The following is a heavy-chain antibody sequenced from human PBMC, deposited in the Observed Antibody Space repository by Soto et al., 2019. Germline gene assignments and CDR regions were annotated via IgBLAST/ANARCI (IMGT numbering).Heavy chain of an antibody. CDR1: GFAFSSYA. Sequence: EVQLLESGGGLVQPGGSLRLSCVASGFAFSSYAMSWVRQAPGKGLEWVSLSGDSTYYADSVKGRFTISRDNSKNTLYLQMNSLRVEDTAVYYCAKESHFSMGLDYWGQGTLATVSS. J-gene: IGHJ4*02. D-gene: IGHD3-3*02. CDR2: SGDST. CDR3: AKESHFSMGLDY. V-gene: IGHV3-23*01.